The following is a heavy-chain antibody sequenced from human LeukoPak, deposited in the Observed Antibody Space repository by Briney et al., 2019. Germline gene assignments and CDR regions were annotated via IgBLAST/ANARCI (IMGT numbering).Heavy chain of an antibody. V-gene: IGHV3-66*01. CDR3: ARDRYSMSSAFDY. D-gene: IGHD6-6*01. Sequence: HSGGSLRLSCAASEFSVGSNYMTWVRQAPGKGLEWVSLIYSGGSTYYADSVKGRFTISRDNSKNTLYLQMNSLRAEDTAVYYCARDRYSMSSAFDYWGQGTLVTVSS. CDR1: EFSVGSNY. J-gene: IGHJ4*02. CDR2: IYSGGST.